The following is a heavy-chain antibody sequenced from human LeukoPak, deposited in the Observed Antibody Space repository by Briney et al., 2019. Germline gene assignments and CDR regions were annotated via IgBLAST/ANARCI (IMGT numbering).Heavy chain of an antibody. V-gene: IGHV3-7*01. CDR2: TDKHGHGK. CDR1: VFTFSMAL. D-gene: IGHD1-26*01. Sequence: GGSLRLSCVASVFTFSMALVTWVRQAPGRGLEWVANTDKHGHGKYYVDSVKGRFAISRDYASNSVFLQMDSLRAEDTSVYYCARDAGWGYYDLWGQGTPVTVSS. J-gene: IGHJ4*02. CDR3: ARDAGWGYYDL.